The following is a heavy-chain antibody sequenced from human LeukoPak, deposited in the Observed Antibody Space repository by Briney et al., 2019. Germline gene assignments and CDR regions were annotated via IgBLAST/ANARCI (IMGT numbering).Heavy chain of an antibody. CDR2: IYYRGST. Sequence: SETLSLTCTVSGGSISSYYWSWLRQPPGKGPEWIGYIYYRGSTNYNPSLKSRVTISVDTSKNQFSLKLSSVTAADTAVYYCTRGAEYFQHWGQGTLVTVSS. CDR3: TRGAEYFQH. CDR1: GGSISSYY. V-gene: IGHV4-59*01. J-gene: IGHJ1*01.